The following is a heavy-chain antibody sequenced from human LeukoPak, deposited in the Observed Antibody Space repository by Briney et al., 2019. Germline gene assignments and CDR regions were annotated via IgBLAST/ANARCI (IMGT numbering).Heavy chain of an antibody. Sequence: GGSLRLSCTASGFTFGDYAMCWFRQAPGKGLEWVGVVRSKAYGGTRDYAASVKGRFTISRDDSESITYLQLNSLETADTAVYYCVRYTTTSRYTYFGMDVWGQGTTVTVSS. CDR1: GFTFGDYA. D-gene: IGHD5-12*01. CDR3: VRYTTTSRYTYFGMDV. CDR2: VRSKAYGGTR. J-gene: IGHJ6*02. V-gene: IGHV3-49*03.